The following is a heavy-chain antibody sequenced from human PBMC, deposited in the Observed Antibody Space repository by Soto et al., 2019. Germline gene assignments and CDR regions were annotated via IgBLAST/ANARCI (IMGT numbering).Heavy chain of an antibody. Sequence: GRSLGLSCVASGFTFSAFGIPWVRQAPGKGLEWLAVISYDGTHQYYAESVKGRFTISRDNSKNTVFLQMNRLRAEDTAVYYCGKEILHLFKGMDVQGKLTT. CDR2: ISYDGTHQ. V-gene: IGHV3-30*18. CDR3: GKEILHLFKGMDV. J-gene: IGHJ6*04. CDR1: GFTFSAFG.